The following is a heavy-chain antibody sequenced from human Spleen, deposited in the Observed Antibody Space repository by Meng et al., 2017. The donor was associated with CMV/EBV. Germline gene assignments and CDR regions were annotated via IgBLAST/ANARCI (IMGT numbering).Heavy chain of an antibody. D-gene: IGHD6-13*01. CDR3: VKSKTVPWRDQSSESWYADAMDV. CDR2: ISWNSGTI. Sequence: GGSLRLSCAASGFTFENYAMHWVRQAPGKGLEWVSGISWNSGTIDYADSVEGRFTISRDNAKNSLYLEMNSLGAEDTALYYCVKSKTVPWRDQSSESWYADAMDVWGQGTTVTVSS. V-gene: IGHV3-9*01. CDR1: GFTFENYA. J-gene: IGHJ6*02.